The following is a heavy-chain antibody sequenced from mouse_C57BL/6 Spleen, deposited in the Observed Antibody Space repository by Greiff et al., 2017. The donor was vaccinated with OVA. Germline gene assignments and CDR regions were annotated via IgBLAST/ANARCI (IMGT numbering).Heavy chain of an antibody. V-gene: IGHV1-69*01. J-gene: IGHJ2*01. Sequence: QVQLQQSGAELVMPGASVKLSCKASGYTFTSYWMHWVKQRPGQGLEWIGEIDPSDSYTNYNQKFKGKSTLTVDKSSSTAYMQLSSLTSEDSAVYYCARLYSNYVGYFDYWGQGTTLTVSS. CDR1: GYTFTSYW. D-gene: IGHD2-5*01. CDR2: IDPSDSYT. CDR3: ARLYSNYVGYFDY.